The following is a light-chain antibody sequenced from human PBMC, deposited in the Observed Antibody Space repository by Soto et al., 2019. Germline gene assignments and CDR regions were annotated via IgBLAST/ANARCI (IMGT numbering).Light chain of an antibody. Sequence: QSVLTQPRSVSGSPGQSVTISCTGTSSDVGYYNYVSWYQRHPGKAPKLMIYDVFKRPSGVPDRFSGSKSGNTASLTISGLQAEDEGDHYRCSYEGSYNIYLFGTGIKVTVL. J-gene: IGLJ1*01. V-gene: IGLV2-11*01. CDR2: DVF. CDR3: CSYEGSYNIYL. CDR1: SSDVGYYNY.